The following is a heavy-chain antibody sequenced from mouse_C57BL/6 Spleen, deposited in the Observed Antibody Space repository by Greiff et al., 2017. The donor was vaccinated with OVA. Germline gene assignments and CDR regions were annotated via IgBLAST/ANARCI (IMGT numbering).Heavy chain of an antibody. CDR3: ARSPNFFDY. CDR2: INPSTGGT. J-gene: IGHJ2*01. V-gene: IGHV1-42*01. Sequence: EVQLVESGPELVKPGASVKISCKASGYSFTGYYMNWVKQSPEKSLEWIGEINPSTGGTTYNQKFKAKATLTVDKSSSTAYMQLKSLTSEDSAVYYCARSPNFFDYWGQGTTLTVSS. CDR1: GYSFTGYY.